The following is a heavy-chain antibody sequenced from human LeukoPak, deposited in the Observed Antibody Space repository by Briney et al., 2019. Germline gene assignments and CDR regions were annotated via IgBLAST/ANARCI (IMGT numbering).Heavy chain of an antibody. Sequence: PSETLSLTCTVSGGSISSSSYYWGWIRQPPGKGLEWIGSIYYSGSTYYNPSLKSRVTISVDTSKNQFSLKLSSVTAADTAAYYCARHARAVAGPFDYWGQGTLVTVSS. V-gene: IGHV4-39*01. CDR2: IYYSGST. J-gene: IGHJ4*02. CDR1: GGSISSSSYY. CDR3: ARHARAVAGPFDY. D-gene: IGHD6-19*01.